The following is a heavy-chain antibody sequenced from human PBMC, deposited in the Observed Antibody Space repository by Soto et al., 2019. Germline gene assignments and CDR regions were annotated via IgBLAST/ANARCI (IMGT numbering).Heavy chain of an antibody. D-gene: IGHD5-18*01. CDR3: ARELLSYSYGFDAFDI. J-gene: IGHJ3*02. Sequence: PSETLSLTCTVSGGSVSSCSYYWSWIRQPPGKGLEWIGYIYYSGSTNYNPSLKSRVTISVDTSKNQFSLKLSSVTAADTAVYYCARELLSYSYGFDAFDIWGQGTMVTVSS. CDR1: GGSVSSCSYY. CDR2: IYYSGST. V-gene: IGHV4-61*01.